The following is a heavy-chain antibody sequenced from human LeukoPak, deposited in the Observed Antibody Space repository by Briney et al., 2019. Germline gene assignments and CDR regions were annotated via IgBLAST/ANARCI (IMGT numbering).Heavy chain of an antibody. CDR1: GFTFDGYA. V-gene: IGHV3-43*02. D-gene: IGHD5-18*01. CDR2: ISGDGGST. J-gene: IGHJ6*02. CDR3: AKDSRDTAMVDPYYYYGMDV. Sequence: GGSLRLSCAASGFTFDGYAMHWVRQAPGKGLEWVSLISGDGGSTYYADSVKGRFTISRDNSKNSLYLQMNSLRTEDTALYYCAKDSRDTAMVDPYYYYGMDVWGQGTTVTVSS.